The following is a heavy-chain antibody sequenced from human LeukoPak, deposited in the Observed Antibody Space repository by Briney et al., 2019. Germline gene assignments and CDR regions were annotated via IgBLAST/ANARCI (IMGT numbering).Heavy chain of an antibody. J-gene: IGHJ5*02. D-gene: IGHD3-10*01. Sequence: ASVNVSCTSAGYTFTFYDMHLERQPPAQGLGLMGLIDPNRSGTNYAQKFQRRVTMTRDTSISIAYMELSRLRSDDTAVYYCAIDANYYGSGTHIGFDPWGQGTLVTVSS. CDR1: GYTFTFYD. CDR3: AIDANYYGSGTHIGFDP. V-gene: IGHV1-2*02. CDR2: IDPNRSGT.